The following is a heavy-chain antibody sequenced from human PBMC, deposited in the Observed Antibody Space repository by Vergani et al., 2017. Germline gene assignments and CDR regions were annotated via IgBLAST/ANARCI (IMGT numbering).Heavy chain of an antibody. J-gene: IGHJ4*02. D-gene: IGHD3-9*01. CDR1: GYSISSGYY. Sequence: QVQLQESGPGLVKPSETLSLTCAVSGYSISSGYYWGWIRQPPGKGLEWIGSIYHSGSTYYNPSLKSRVTISVDTSKNQFSLRLSSVTAADTAVYYCASRLYYDILTGYSEVGYFDYWGQGTLVTVSS. V-gene: IGHV4-38-2*01. CDR3: ASRLYYDILTGYSEVGYFDY. CDR2: IYHSGST.